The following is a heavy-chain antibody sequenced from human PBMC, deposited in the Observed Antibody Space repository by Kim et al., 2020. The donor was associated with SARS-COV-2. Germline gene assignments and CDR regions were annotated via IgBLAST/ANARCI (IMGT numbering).Heavy chain of an antibody. D-gene: IGHD5-12*01. V-gene: IGHV4-39*01. CDR1: GGSISSSSYY. CDR3: ASLRLFPDNYYYYMDV. Sequence: SETLSLTCTVSGGSISSSSYYWGWIRQPPGKGLEWIGSIYYSGSTYYNPSLKSRVTISVDTSKNQFSLKLSSVTAADTAVYYCASLRLFPDNYYYYMDVWGKGTTVTVSS. CDR2: IYYSGST. J-gene: IGHJ6*03.